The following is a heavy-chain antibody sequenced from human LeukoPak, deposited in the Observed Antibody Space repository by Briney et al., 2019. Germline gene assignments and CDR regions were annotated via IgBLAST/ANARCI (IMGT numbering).Heavy chain of an antibody. J-gene: IGHJ4*02. CDR1: GFTFSGSA. Sequence: GGSLRLSCAASGFTFSGSAMHWVRQASGKVLEWVGRIRSKANSYATAYAASVKGRFTISRDDSKNTAYLQMNSLKIEDTAVYYCTRYPLNDYADDDYWGQGTLVTVSS. V-gene: IGHV3-73*01. CDR3: TRYPLNDYADDDY. CDR2: IRSKANSYAT. D-gene: IGHD3-16*01.